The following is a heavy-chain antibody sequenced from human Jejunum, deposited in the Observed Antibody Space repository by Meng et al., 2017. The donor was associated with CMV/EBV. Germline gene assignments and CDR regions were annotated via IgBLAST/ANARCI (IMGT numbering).Heavy chain of an antibody. Sequence: YGMSWVRQVPGEGLEWVSGINWNGGSTGYADSVKGRFTISRDNAKNSLYLQMNSLRAEDTALYYCARAAGYCSGGSCLALAFDYWGQGTLVTVSS. J-gene: IGHJ4*02. D-gene: IGHD2-15*01. CDR3: ARAAGYCSGGSCLALAFDY. CDR2: INWNGGST. CDR1: YG. V-gene: IGHV3-20*03.